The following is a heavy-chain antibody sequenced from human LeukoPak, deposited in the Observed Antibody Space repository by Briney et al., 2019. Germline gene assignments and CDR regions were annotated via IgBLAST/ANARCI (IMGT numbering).Heavy chain of an antibody. CDR3: ARDDYDILTGYEHFDY. CDR1: GGSFSGYY. CDR2: INHSGST. D-gene: IGHD3-9*01. J-gene: IGHJ4*02. V-gene: IGHV4-34*01. Sequence: SETLSLTCAVYGGSFSGYYWSWIRQPPGKGLEWIGEINHSGSTNYNPSLKSRVTISVDTSKNQFSLKLSSVTAADTAVYYCARDDYDILTGYEHFDYWGQGTLVTVSS.